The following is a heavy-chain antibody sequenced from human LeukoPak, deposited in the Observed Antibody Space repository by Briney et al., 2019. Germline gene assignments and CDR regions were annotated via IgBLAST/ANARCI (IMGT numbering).Heavy chain of an antibody. J-gene: IGHJ4*02. D-gene: IGHD6-13*01. V-gene: IGHV1-18*01. CDR1: GYXYFSFG. Sequence: ASVKVSCKSSGYXYFSFGISWVRQAPGQGLEWMGWISGDTGNTNYAQKLQGRVTMTTDTSTSTAYMELRSLRSDDTAVYYCARDDSSLSDYWGQGILVTVSS. CDR2: ISGDTGNT. CDR3: ARDDSSLSDY.